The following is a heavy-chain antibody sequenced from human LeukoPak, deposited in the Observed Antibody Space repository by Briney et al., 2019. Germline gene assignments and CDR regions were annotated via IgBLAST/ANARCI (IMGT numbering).Heavy chain of an antibody. CDR3: ASGYGDYSDGYSYYYGMDV. D-gene: IGHD4-17*01. V-gene: IGHV1-8*01. Sequence: ASVKVSCKASGYTFTSYDINWVRQATGQGLEWMGWMNPNSCNTGYAQTFQGRVTMTRNPSISTAYMELSSLRSEDTAVYYCASGYGDYSDGYSYYYGMDVWGQGTTVTVSS. CDR2: MNPNSCNT. J-gene: IGHJ6*02. CDR1: GYTFTSYD.